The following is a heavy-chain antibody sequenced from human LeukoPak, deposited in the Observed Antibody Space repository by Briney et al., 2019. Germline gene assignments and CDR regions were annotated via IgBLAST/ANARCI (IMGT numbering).Heavy chain of an antibody. J-gene: IGHJ4*02. V-gene: IGHV3-48*03. CDR3: ARAWWLRFDY. CDR2: ISSSGSTI. Sequence: GGSLRLSCAASGFTFSSYEMNRVRQAPGKGLEWVSYISSSGSTIYYADSVKGRFTISRDNAKNSLYLQMNSLRAEDTAVYYCARAWWLRFDYWGQGTLVTVSS. D-gene: IGHD5-12*01. CDR1: GFTFSSYE.